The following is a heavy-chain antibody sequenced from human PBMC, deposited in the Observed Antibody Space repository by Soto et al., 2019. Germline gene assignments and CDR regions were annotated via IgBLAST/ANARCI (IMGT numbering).Heavy chain of an antibody. J-gene: IGHJ4*02. D-gene: IGHD4-17*01. CDR1: GGSISSFS. Sequence: SETLSLTCTVSGGSISSFSWGWIRQSPGKGLEWIGYIYYSGSTNYNPSLKSRVTITLDTSKNQFSLKLNSETAADTAVYYCARSYGDYINFDYWGQGTLVTVSS. CDR3: ARSYGDYINFDY. CDR2: IYYSGST. V-gene: IGHV4-59*01.